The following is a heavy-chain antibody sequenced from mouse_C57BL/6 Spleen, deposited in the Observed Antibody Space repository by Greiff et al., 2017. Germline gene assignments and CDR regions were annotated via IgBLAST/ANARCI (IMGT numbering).Heavy chain of an antibody. CDR3: AAVTTVVAPYFDY. CDR1: GYTFTSYW. V-gene: IGHV1-52*01. Sequence: QVQLQQPGAELVRPGSSVKLSCKASGYTFTSYWMHWVKQRPIQGLEWIGNIDPSDSETHYNQKFKDKATLTVDKSSSTAYMQLSSLTSEDSAVYYCAAVTTVVAPYFDYWGQGTTLTVSS. D-gene: IGHD1-1*01. J-gene: IGHJ2*01. CDR2: IDPSDSET.